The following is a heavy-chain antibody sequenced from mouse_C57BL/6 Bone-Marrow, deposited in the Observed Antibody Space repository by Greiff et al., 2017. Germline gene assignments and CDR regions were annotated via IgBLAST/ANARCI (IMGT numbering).Heavy chain of an antibody. V-gene: IGHV5-6*01. CDR2: ISSGGSYA. D-gene: IGHD1-1*01. J-gene: IGHJ4*01. CDR3: AIHYYAGFAMDY. CDR1: GFSFSSYG. Sequence: EVKVVQSGGDLVKPGGSLKLSCAASGFSFSSYGMSWVRQTPDKRLEWVATISSGGSYAYYPDSVKGRFTISRDNAKNAMYMQKGSLKTEDTDMDDCAIHYYAGFAMDYWGQGTSVTVSS.